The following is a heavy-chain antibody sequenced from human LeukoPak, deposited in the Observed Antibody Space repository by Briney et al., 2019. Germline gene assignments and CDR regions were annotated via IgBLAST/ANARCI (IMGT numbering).Heavy chain of an antibody. D-gene: IGHD5-18*01. Sequence: GGSPRLSCAASGFTFNNYGMHWVRQAPGKGLEWVAFIRYDGSNKYYADSVKGRFTISRDNSKNTLYLQMNSLRAEDTAVYYCAKVDTAMVPPDYWGQGTLVTVSS. CDR3: AKVDTAMVPPDY. J-gene: IGHJ4*02. CDR2: IRYDGSNK. V-gene: IGHV3-30*02. CDR1: GFTFNNYG.